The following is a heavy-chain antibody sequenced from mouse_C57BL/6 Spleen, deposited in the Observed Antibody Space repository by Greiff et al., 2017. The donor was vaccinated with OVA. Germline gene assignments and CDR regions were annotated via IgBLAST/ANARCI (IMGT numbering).Heavy chain of an antibody. J-gene: IGHJ3*01. V-gene: IGHV3-6*01. CDR3: ARGELRFAY. CDR2: ISYDGSN. CDR1: GYSITSGYY. Sequence: VQLKESGPGLVKPSQSLSLTCSVTGYSITSGYYWNWIRQFPGNKLEWMGYISYDGSNNYNPSLKNRISITRDTSKNQFFLKLNSVTTEDTATYYCARGELRFAYWGQGTLVTVSA. D-gene: IGHD1-1*01.